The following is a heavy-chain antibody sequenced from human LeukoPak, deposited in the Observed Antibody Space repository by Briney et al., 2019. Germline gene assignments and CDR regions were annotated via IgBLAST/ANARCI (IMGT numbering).Heavy chain of an antibody. D-gene: IGHD3-22*01. J-gene: IGHJ4*02. CDR1: GYTFTSYG. CDR3: ARDGEYYYDSSGFDY. CDR2: ISAYNGNT. V-gene: IGHV1-18*01. Sequence: ASVKVSCKASGYTFTSYGVSWVRQAPGQGLEWMGWISAYNGNTNYAQKLQGRVTMTTDTSTSTAYMELRSLRSDDTAVYYCARDGEYYYDSSGFDYWGQGTLVTVSS.